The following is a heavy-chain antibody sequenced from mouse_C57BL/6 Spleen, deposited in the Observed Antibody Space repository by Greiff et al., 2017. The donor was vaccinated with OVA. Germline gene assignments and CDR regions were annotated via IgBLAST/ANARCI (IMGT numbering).Heavy chain of an antibody. D-gene: IGHD1-1*01. CDR3: ARSRGYGSSYDAMDY. CDR1: GYTFTNYW. Sequence: VKLMESGAELVRPGTSVKMSCKASGYTFTNYWIGWAKQRPGHGLEWIGDIYPGGGYTNYNEKFKGKATLTADKSSSTAYMQFSSLTSEDSTIYYCARSRGYGSSYDAMDYWGQGTSVTVSS. V-gene: IGHV1-63*01. CDR2: IYPGGGYT. J-gene: IGHJ4*01.